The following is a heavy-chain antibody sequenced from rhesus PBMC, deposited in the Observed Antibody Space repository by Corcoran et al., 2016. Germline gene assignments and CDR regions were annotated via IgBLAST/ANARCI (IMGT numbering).Heavy chain of an antibody. CDR2: IYGSSGST. D-gene: IGHD3-34*01. V-gene: IGHV4-76*01. J-gene: IGHJ4*01. CDR3: ARERGDYYAYYFDY. CDR1: GYSISSGYD. Sequence: QVQLQESGPGVVKPSETLSLTCAVSGYSISSGYDWSWIRQPPGKGLEWIGYIYGSSGSTNYNPSLKNRVTISKDTSKNQFSLKLSSVTAAYTAVYYCARERGDYYAYYFDYWGQGVLVTVSS.